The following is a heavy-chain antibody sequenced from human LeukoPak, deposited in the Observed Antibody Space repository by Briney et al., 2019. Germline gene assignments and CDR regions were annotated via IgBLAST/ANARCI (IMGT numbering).Heavy chain of an antibody. D-gene: IGHD1-26*01. CDR3: TRDPIIGAPDYFDY. CDR1: GFSVFSYG. CDR2: ISHGEIEH. Sequence: GGSLRLSCAASGFSVFSYGIHWVRQAPGRGLEWVAVISHGEIEHRYADSVRGRFIVYRDMSKNTVYLQMDSLRPEDTAVYYCTRDPIIGAPDYFDYWGQGTLVTVSS. V-gene: IGHV3-30*03. J-gene: IGHJ4*02.